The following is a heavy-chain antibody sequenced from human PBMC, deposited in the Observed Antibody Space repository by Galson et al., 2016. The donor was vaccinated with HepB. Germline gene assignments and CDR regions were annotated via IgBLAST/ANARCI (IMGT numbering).Heavy chain of an antibody. V-gene: IGHV3-30*18. CDR3: GKRIPVAGSWGGGLDY. CDR1: GFTFSSYG. CDR2: ISYDGSHQ. J-gene: IGHJ4*02. Sequence: SLRLSCAASGFTFSSYGMHWVRQAPGKGLAWVAAISYDGSHQYYADSVKGRFTISRDNSKNTVYLQANSLRAEDTAVYYCGKRIPVAGSWGGGLDYWGQGTLVTVSS. D-gene: IGHD6-19*01.